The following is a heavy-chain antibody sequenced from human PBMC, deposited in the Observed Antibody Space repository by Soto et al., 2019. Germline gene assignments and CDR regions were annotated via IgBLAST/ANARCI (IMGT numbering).Heavy chain of an antibody. Sequence: GGSLRLSCAASGFTFSTYAMTWVRQAPGKGLEWVAIISSSGDGTYYVDSVKGRFTISRDNSRNTLNLQMNSLRAEDTAVYYCAKNGDFWSWGMQVCGKGTTVTVST. J-gene: IGHJ6*04. V-gene: IGHV3-23*01. CDR3: AKNGDFWSWGMQV. CDR1: GFTFSTYA. CDR2: ISSSGDGT. D-gene: IGHD3-3*01.